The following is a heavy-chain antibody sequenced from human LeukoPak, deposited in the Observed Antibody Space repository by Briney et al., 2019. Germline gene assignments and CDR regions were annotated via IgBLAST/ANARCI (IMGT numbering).Heavy chain of an antibody. CDR2: INSDGINT. CDR1: GFTFSNYW. Sequence: GGSLRLSCAASGFTFSNYWMHWVRQAPGKGLVWVSRINSDGINTSYADSVKGRFTISRDNAKNSLYLQMNSLRAEDTAVYYCARNLRGYGGGLDFDYWGQGTLVTVSS. V-gene: IGHV3-74*01. J-gene: IGHJ4*02. CDR3: ARNLRGYGGGLDFDY. D-gene: IGHD5-18*01.